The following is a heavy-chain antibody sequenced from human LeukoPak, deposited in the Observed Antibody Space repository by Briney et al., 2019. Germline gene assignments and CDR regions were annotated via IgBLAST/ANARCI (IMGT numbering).Heavy chain of an antibody. V-gene: IGHV3-11*04. D-gene: IGHD2-15*01. Sequence: GGSLRLSCAASGFTFSDYYVSWIRQAPGKGLEWVSYISSSGSTIYHAVSVKGRFTISRDNAKNSLYLQLNSLRAEDTAVYYCARDVCSGGSCYSSDAFDIWGQGTMVTVSS. CDR3: ARDVCSGGSCYSSDAFDI. CDR1: GFTFSDYY. CDR2: ISSSGSTI. J-gene: IGHJ3*02.